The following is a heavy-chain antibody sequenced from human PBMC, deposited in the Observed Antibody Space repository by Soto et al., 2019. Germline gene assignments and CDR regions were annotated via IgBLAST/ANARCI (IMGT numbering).Heavy chain of an antibody. D-gene: IGHD6-13*01. CDR1: GGSFSGYY. CDR3: ARGPRQQLVPGFYYYYYGMDV. J-gene: IGHJ6*02. Sequence: LSLTCAVYGGSFSGYYWSWIRQPPGKGLEWIGEINHSGSTNYNPSLKSRVTISVDTSKNQFSLKLSSVTAADTAVYYCARGPRQQLVPGFYYYYYGMDVWGQGTTVTVS. V-gene: IGHV4-34*01. CDR2: INHSGST.